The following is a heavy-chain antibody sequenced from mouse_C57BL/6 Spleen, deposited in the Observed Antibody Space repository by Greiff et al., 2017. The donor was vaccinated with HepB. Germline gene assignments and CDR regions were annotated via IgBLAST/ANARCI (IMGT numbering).Heavy chain of an antibody. CDR2: ISSGSSTI. CDR1: GFTFSDYG. J-gene: IGHJ4*01. D-gene: IGHD1-1*01. V-gene: IGHV5-17*01. CDR3: ARGGDYGSSAAMDY. Sequence: EVMLVESGGGLVKPGGSLKLSCAASGFTFSDYGMHWVRQAPEKGLEWVAYISSGSSTIYYADTVKGRFTISRDNAKNNLFLQMTSLRSEDTAMYYWARGGDYGSSAAMDYWGQGTSVTVAS.